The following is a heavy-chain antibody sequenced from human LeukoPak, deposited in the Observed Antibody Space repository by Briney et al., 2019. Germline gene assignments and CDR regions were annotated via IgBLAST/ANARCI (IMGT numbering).Heavy chain of an antibody. CDR1: GFTFSSYG. CDR2: IWYDGSNK. D-gene: IGHD5-12*01. Sequence: GGSLRLSCAASGFTFSSYGMHWVRQAPGKGLVWVAVIWYDGSNKYYADSVKGRFTISRDNSKNTLYLQMNSLRAEDTAVYYCAKGYSGYDFLIDYWGQGTLVTVSS. J-gene: IGHJ4*02. CDR3: AKGYSGYDFLIDY. V-gene: IGHV3-33*06.